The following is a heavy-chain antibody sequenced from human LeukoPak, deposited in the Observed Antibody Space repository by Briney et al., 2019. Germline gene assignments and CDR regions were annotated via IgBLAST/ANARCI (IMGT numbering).Heavy chain of an antibody. CDR3: AKERMPQPGGGDY. CDR1: GYTFTGYY. D-gene: IGHD1-26*01. V-gene: IGHV1-2*06. J-gene: IGHJ4*02. CDR2: INPNSGGT. Sequence: GASVKVSCKASGYTFTGYYMHWVRQAPGQGLEWMGRINPNSGGTNYAQKFQGRVTMTRDTSISTAYMELSRLRSDDTAVYYCAKERMPQPGGGDYWGQGTLVTVSS.